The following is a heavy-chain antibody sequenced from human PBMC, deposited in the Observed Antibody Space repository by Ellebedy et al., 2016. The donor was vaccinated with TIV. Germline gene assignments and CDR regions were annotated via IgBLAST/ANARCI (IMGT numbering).Heavy chain of an antibody. CDR1: GLTFNIYV. J-gene: IGHJ4*02. Sequence: PGGSLRLSCAASGLTFNIYVMNWVRQAPGKGLEWVSTISGSGGGTHYADSVKGRFTISRDNSKNTLYLQVKSLRAEDTAVYYCAADRYCSGGNCYWVDYWGQGTLVTVSS. D-gene: IGHD2-15*01. CDR2: ISGSGGGT. CDR3: AADRYCSGGNCYWVDY. V-gene: IGHV3-23*01.